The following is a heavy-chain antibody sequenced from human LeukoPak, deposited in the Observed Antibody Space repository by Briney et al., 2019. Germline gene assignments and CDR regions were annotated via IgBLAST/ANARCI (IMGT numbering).Heavy chain of an antibody. D-gene: IGHD6-6*01. Sequence: PGGSLRLSCAASGFTFSDYQMSWIRQAPGKGLEWGSYISNSGYTIYYADSVKGRFTISRDNAKNSLYLQVNSLRAEDTAVYYCVRYSSSSMDYWGQGTLVTVSS. V-gene: IGHV3-11*01. CDR1: GFTFSDYQ. J-gene: IGHJ4*02. CDR3: VRYSSSSMDY. CDR2: ISNSGYTI.